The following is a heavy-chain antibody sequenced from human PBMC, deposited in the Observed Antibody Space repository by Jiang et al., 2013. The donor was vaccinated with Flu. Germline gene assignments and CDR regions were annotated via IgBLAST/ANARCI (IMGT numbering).Heavy chain of an antibody. J-gene: IGHJ5*02. D-gene: IGHD4/OR15-4a*01. CDR3: ARALTTGSWFDP. CDR1: GYTFTSYY. CDR2: XNPSGGGT. Sequence: PGASVKVSCKASGYTFTSYYIHWVRQAPGQGLEWMGIXNPSGGGTTYAQKFQGRVIMTRDSSTSTVHMDLSSLTSEDTAVYYCARALTTGSWFDPWGQGTLVTVSS. V-gene: IGHV1-46*01.